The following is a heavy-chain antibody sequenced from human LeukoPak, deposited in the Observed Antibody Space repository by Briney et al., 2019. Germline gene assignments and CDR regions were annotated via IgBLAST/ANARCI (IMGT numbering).Heavy chain of an antibody. Sequence: AGGSLRLSCAASGFTFDHYAMHWVRQAPGKGPEWVSLVSVNADSTYYADSVRGRFTISRDNNNNSLYLQVHSLTTDDTALYYCVKGVVYDSSGYFHLDYWGQGTLVTVSS. D-gene: IGHD3-22*01. CDR3: VKGVVYDSSGYFHLDY. CDR1: GFTFDHYA. V-gene: IGHV3-43*02. CDR2: VSVNADST. J-gene: IGHJ4*02.